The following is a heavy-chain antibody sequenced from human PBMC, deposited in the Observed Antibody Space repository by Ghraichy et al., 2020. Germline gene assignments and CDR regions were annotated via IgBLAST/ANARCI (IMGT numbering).Heavy chain of an antibody. CDR3: ARDYIYHFDY. D-gene: IGHD3-3*02. J-gene: IGHJ4*02. CDR2: VACSGDAA. CDR1: GFTLSGYS. Sequence: GGSLRLSCAASGFTLSGYSMNWARQAPGKGLEWISYVACSGDAAYYADSVKGRFTMSRDNAKNSLYLQMNNLRDEDTAVYYCARDYIYHFDYWGQGTLVTVCS. V-gene: IGHV3-48*02.